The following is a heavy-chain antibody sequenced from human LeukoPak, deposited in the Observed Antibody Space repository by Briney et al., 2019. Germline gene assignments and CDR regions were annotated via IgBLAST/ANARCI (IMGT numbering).Heavy chain of an antibody. V-gene: IGHV1-69*04. CDR1: GGTFSSYA. J-gene: IGHJ6*02. D-gene: IGHD6-6*01. Sequence: SVKVSCKASGGTFSSYAISWVRQSPGQGLEWMGRIIPILGIANYAQKFQGRVTITADKSTSTAYMELSSLRSEDTAVYYCASQDYSSSSRPVYYYGMDVWGQGTTVTVSS. CDR2: IIPILGIA. CDR3: ASQDYSSSSRPVYYYGMDV.